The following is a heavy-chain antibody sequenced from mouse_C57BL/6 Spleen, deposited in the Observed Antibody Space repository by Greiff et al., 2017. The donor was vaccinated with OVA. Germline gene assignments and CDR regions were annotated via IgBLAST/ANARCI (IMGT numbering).Heavy chain of an antibody. V-gene: IGHV2-4*01. J-gene: IGHJ2*01. CDR2: IWSGGGT. CDR3: AKTIYGTYYGYYFDY. Sequence: QVHVKQSGPGLVQPSQSLSITCTASGFSLTSYGVHWVRQPPGKGLEWLGVIWSGGGTDYNAAFISRLGISKDNTKSQVFFQINSQQADDTAIYYCAKTIYGTYYGYYFDYWGQGTTLTVSS. CDR1: GFSLTSYG. D-gene: IGHD1-1*01.